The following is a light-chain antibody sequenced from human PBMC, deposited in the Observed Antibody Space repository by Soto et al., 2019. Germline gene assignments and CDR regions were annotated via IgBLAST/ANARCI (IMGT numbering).Light chain of an antibody. Sequence: DIQMTQSPSSLSASVGDRVTIAFQASQDISNYLHWYQQKPGKAPKLLIYDASNLETGVPSRFSGSGSGTDFTFTISSLQPEDIATYYCQQYDNFPRAINFGQGTRLEI. CDR2: DAS. V-gene: IGKV1-33*01. J-gene: IGKJ5*01. CDR1: QDISNY. CDR3: QQYDNFPRAIN.